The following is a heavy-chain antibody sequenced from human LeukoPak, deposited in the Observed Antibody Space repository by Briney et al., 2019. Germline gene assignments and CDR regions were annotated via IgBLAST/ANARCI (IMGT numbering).Heavy chain of an antibody. CDR2: INSDGSST. CDR1: GSTFSSYW. D-gene: IGHD6-19*01. J-gene: IGHJ4*02. V-gene: IGHV3-74*01. CDR3: ARVRLGVAGRYFDY. Sequence: GGSLRLSCAASGSTFSSYWMHWVRQAPGKGLVWVSRINSDGSSTSYADSVKGRFTISRDNAKNTLYLQMNSLRAEDTAVYYCARVRLGVAGRYFDYWGQGTLVTVSS.